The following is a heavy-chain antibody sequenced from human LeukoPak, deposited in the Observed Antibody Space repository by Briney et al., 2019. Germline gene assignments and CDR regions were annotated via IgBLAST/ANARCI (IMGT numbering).Heavy chain of an antibody. CDR1: GFTLSSYA. D-gene: IGHD5/OR15-5a*01. CDR3: EKDVASTISSGGYYFDL. J-gene: IGHJ4*02. V-gene: IGHV3-23*01. Sequence: QSGGSLRLSCAASGFTLSSYAMSWVRQAPGKGLQWVSSISGSDGSTHYADSVKGRFTISRDSPNNRLYLQMTSLTTEDTAIYYCEKDVASTISSGGYYFDLWGQGTLVTVSS. CDR2: ISGSDGST.